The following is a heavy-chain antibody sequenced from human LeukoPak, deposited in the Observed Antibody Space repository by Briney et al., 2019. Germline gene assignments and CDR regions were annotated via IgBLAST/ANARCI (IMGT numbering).Heavy chain of an antibody. Sequence: SVKVSCKASGGTFSSYAISWVRQAPGQGLEWLGGIIPIFGTANYAQKFQGRVTITTDESTSTAYMELSSLRSEDTAVYYCASGGSHGDDAFDIWGQGTMVTVPS. CDR3: ASGGSHGDDAFDI. D-gene: IGHD1-26*01. CDR2: IIPIFGTA. V-gene: IGHV1-69*05. CDR1: GGTFSSYA. J-gene: IGHJ3*02.